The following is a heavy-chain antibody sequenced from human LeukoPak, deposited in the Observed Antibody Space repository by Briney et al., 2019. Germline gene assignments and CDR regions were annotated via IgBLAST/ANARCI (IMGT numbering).Heavy chain of an antibody. V-gene: IGHV3-21*01. J-gene: IGHJ4*02. Sequence: GGSLRLSCTASGFTLSYYSINWGRQAPGKGLEWVSSISSDSKYIYYADSVKGRFNISRDNAKNSLFLQMNSLRAEDTAMYYCTRDPGGVPKTYYLDYWGQGALVTVSS. CDR3: TRDPGGVPKTYYLDY. D-gene: IGHD1-1*01. CDR2: ISSDSKYI. CDR1: GFTLSYYS.